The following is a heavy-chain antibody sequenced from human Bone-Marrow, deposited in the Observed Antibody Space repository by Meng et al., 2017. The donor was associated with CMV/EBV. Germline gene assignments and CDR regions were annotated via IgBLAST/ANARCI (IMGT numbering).Heavy chain of an antibody. CDR2: IISDASIT. V-gene: IGHV3-74*01. D-gene: IGHD3-16*01. CDR1: GFTFNNFW. CDR3: ARGVGGFDY. J-gene: IGHJ4*02. Sequence: RAAFGFTFNNFWMHWFRQGPGKGLEWVSHIISDASITSYADSVKGRFTISRDNAKNTLYLQMNSLRDDDTAVYYCARGVGGFDYWGQGILVTVSS.